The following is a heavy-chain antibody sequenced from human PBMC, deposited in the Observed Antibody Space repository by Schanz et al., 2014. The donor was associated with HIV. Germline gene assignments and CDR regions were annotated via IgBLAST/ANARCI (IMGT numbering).Heavy chain of an antibody. CDR2: IMPKFGTE. V-gene: IGHV1-69*01. CDR3: ARVANYDGDDCYQRSDFDL. D-gene: IGHD3-22*01. Sequence: QVQLVQSGAEVKKTGSPVKVSCKAFGGTLSNYAISWVRQAPGQGLEWLGLIMPKFGTENYAQKYQGRVTLTADATTAYMDLSSLKFEDTAVYYCARVANYDGDDCYQRSDFDLWGQGTLVTVSS. J-gene: IGHJ4*02. CDR1: GGTLSNYA.